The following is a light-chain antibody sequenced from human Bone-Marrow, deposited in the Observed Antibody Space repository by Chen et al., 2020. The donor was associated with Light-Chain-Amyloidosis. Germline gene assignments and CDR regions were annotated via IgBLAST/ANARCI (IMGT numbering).Light chain of an antibody. CDR1: TIGSTS. Sequence: SYVLTQPYSVSVAPGQTATIPCGGNTIGSTSVHWYQQTPGQAPLLVVYDDSDRPSGIPVRLSGSNSGNTATLSISRVEAGDEADYYCQVWDRSSDRPVFGGGTKLTVL. CDR3: QVWDRSSDRPV. CDR2: DDS. V-gene: IGLV3-21*02. J-gene: IGLJ3*02.